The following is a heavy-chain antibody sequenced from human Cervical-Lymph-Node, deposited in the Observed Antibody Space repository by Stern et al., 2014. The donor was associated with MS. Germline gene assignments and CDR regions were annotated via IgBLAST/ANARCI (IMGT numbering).Heavy chain of an antibody. D-gene: IGHD2/OR15-2a*01. CDR3: TRTSTRGFDY. J-gene: IGHJ4*02. V-gene: IGHV1-69*01. CDR2: IIPIFGRA. Sequence: VKLVESGAEVKKPGSSVKVSCKAFGGTFSSYAVTWVRQAPGQGLEWMGGIIPIFGRANYAQKFQGRVTITAEQSTSTAYMELSSLRSEDTAIYYCTRTSTRGFDYWGQGTLFTFSS. CDR1: GGTFSSYA.